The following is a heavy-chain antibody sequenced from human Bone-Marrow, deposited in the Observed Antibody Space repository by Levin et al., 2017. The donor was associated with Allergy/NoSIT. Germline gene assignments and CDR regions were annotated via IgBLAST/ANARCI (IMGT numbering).Heavy chain of an antibody. CDR2: IYSGGST. Sequence: GESLKISCAASGFTVSSNYMSWVRQAPGKGLEWVSVIYSGGSTYYADSVKGRFTISRDNSKNTLYLQMNSLRAEDTAVYYCARSQPGYCSSTSGYEDYWGQGTLVTVSS. J-gene: IGHJ4*02. CDR3: ARSQPGYCSSTSGYEDY. V-gene: IGHV3-53*01. CDR1: GFTVSSNY. D-gene: IGHD2-2*01.